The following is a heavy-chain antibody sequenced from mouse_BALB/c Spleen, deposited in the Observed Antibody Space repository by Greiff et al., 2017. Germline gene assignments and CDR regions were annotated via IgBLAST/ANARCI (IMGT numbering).Heavy chain of an antibody. CDR1: GFSLSRYS. CDR2: IWGGGST. CDR3: ARSRYDETGFDY. D-gene: IGHD2-14*01. Sequence: VKVEESGPGLVAPSQSLSITCTVSGFSLSRYSVHWVRQPPGKGLEWLGMIWGGGSTDYNSALKSRLSISKDNSKSQVFLKMNSLQTDDTAMYYCARSRYDETGFDYWGQGTTLTVSS. V-gene: IGHV2-6-4*01. J-gene: IGHJ2*01.